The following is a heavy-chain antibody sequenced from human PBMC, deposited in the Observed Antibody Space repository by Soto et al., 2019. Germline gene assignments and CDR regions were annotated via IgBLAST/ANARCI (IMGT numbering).Heavy chain of an antibody. J-gene: IGHJ6*02. CDR1: GFTFSNAW. V-gene: IGHV3-15*07. CDR2: IKSKTDGGTT. D-gene: IGHD3-22*01. CDR3: TTGAYYDSRRYYGMDV. Sequence: PGGSLRLSCAASGFTFSNAWMNWVRQAPGKGLEWVGRIKSKTDGGTTDYAAPVKGRFTISRDDSKNTLYLQMNSLKTEDTAVYYCTTGAYYDSRRYYGMDVWGQGTTVTVSS.